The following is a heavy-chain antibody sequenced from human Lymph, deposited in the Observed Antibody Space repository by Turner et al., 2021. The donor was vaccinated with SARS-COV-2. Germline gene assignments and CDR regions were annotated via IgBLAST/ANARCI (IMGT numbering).Heavy chain of an antibody. CDR2: ISGSGGST. J-gene: IGHJ4*02. D-gene: IGHD3-22*01. Sequence: EVQLLESGGGLVQPGGSLRLSCSASGFTFSSYAMSGVRQAPGKGLEWVLVISGSGGSTYYADSVKGRFTISRDNSKNTLYLQMNSLRAEDTAVYYCAKNEMAMIVVVITLFDYWGQGTLVTVSS. CDR1: GFTFSSYA. V-gene: IGHV3-23*01. CDR3: AKNEMAMIVVVITLFDY.